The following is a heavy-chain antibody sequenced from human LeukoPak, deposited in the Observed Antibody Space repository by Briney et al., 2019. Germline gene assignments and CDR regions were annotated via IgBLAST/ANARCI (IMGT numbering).Heavy chain of an antibody. CDR3: ARYDYGGKMADY. CDR2: MNPNSGNT. Sequence: ASVKVSCKASGYTFTSYDINWVRQATGQGLEWMGWMNPNSGNTGYAQKFQGRVTMTRNTSISTAYMDLSSLRSEDTAVYYCARYDYGGKMADYWGQGTLVTVSS. CDR1: GYTFTSYD. D-gene: IGHD4-23*01. V-gene: IGHV1-8*01. J-gene: IGHJ4*02.